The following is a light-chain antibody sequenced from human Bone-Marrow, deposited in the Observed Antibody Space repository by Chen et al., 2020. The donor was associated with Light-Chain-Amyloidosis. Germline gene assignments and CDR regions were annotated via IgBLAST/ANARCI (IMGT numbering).Light chain of an antibody. J-gene: IGKJ5*01. CDR3: QHNNTRSIT. CDR2: KAS. Sequence: DIQMTQSPSTLSASVGDSVTITCRGSQSLDNWLAWYQQKPGKAPKLLIYKASTLVSGVPSRFSGRGSGTEFNRTIRSLQPDDFAAKDCQHNNTRSITFGQGTRLEIK. V-gene: IGKV1-5*03. CDR1: QSLDNW.